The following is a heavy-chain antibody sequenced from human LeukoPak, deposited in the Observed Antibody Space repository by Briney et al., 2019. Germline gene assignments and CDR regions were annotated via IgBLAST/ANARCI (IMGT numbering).Heavy chain of an antibody. D-gene: IGHD2-15*01. J-gene: IGHJ4*02. CDR2: IYPSGST. Sequence: SETLSLTCSVSGVSISSAGYFWTWIRQPAGKGLEWIGRIYPSGSTNYNPSLKSRVTISVDTSKNQFSLKLSSVTAADTAVYYCARGLGYCSGGSCYSFDYWGQGTLVTVSS. CDR3: ARGLGYCSGGSCYSFDY. V-gene: IGHV4-61*02. CDR1: GVSISSAGYF.